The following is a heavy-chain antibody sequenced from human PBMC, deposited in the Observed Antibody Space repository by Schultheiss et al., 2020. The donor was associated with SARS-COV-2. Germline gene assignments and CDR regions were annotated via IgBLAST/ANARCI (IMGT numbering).Heavy chain of an antibody. J-gene: IGHJ6*02. D-gene: IGHD4-17*01. CDR3: ARDRDYGDYLDGMDV. V-gene: IGHV4-61*08. CDR2: IYYSGST. CDR1: GGSISSGGYY. Sequence: SETLSLTCTVSGGSISSGGYYWSWIRQPPGKGLEWIGYIYYSGSTNYNPSLKSRVTISVDTSKNQFSLKLSSVTAADTAVYYCARDRDYGDYLDGMDVWGQGTTVTVSS.